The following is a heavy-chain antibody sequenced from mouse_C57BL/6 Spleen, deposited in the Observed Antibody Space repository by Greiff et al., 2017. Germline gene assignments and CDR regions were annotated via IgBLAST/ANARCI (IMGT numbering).Heavy chain of an antibody. CDR2: IYPGDGDT. V-gene: IGHV1-80*01. J-gene: IGHJ2*01. D-gene: IGHD3-2*02. Sequence: LVESGAELVKPGASVKISCKASGYAFSSYWMNWVKQRPGKGLEWIGQIYPGDGDTNYNGKFKGKATLTADKSSSTAYMQLSSLTSEDSAVYFCARGGLPDYFDYWGQGTTLTVSS. CDR1: GYAFSSYW. CDR3: ARGGLPDYFDY.